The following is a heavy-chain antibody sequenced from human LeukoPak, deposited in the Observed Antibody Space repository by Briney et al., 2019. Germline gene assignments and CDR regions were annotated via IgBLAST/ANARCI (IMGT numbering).Heavy chain of an antibody. CDR1: GFTFSSYA. J-gene: IGHJ4*02. CDR3: ANQGIAARDV. V-gene: IGHV3-23*01. Sequence: GGSLRLSCAASGFTFSSYALNWVRQAPGKGLEWVSYISSSGSTIYYADSVKGRFTISRDNSKNTLYLQMNSLRAEDTAVYYCANQGIAARDVWGQGTLVTVSS. D-gene: IGHD6-6*01. CDR2: ISSSGSTI.